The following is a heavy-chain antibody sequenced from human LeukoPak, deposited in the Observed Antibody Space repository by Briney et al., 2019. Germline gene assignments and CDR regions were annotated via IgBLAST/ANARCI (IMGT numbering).Heavy chain of an antibody. CDR3: ARELLWDYYGSGSYYGY. J-gene: IGHJ4*02. V-gene: IGHV3-74*01. D-gene: IGHD3-10*01. CDR2: INSDGSST. CDR1: GFTFSSYW. Sequence: QTGGSLRLSCAASGFTFSSYWMHWVRQAPGKGLVWVSRINSDGSSTRYADSVKGRFTISRDNAKNTLYLQMNSLRAEDTAVYYCARELLWDYYGSGSYYGYWGQGNLVTVSS.